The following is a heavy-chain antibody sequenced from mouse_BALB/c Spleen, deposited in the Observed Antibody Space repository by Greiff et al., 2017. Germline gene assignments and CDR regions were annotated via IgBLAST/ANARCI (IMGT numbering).Heavy chain of an antibody. CDR1: GYSITSDYA. V-gene: IGHV3-2*02. CDR2: ISYSGST. Sequence: EVKLMESGPGLVKPSQSLSLTCTVTGYSITSDYAWNWIRQFPGNKLEWMGYISYSGSTSYNPSLKSRISITRDTSKNQFFLQLNSVTTEDTATYYCARKDYGSSYYFDYWGQGTTLTVSS. CDR3: ARKDYGSSYYFDY. D-gene: IGHD1-1*01. J-gene: IGHJ2*01.